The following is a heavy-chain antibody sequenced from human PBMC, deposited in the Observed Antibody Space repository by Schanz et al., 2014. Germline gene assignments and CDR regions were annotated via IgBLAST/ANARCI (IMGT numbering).Heavy chain of an antibody. Sequence: EVQLVESGGGLVKPGGSLRLSCAASGFTFSSYAMSWVRQARGKGPEWVANIKHDGSVKDYVDSVEGRFTISRDNAKRSLFLQMNSLRVEDTAVYFCVSQTGSPNYWGQGTLVTVSS. CDR2: IKHDGSVK. CDR3: VSQTGSPNY. CDR1: GFTFSSYA. J-gene: IGHJ4*02. D-gene: IGHD6-13*01. V-gene: IGHV3-7*02.